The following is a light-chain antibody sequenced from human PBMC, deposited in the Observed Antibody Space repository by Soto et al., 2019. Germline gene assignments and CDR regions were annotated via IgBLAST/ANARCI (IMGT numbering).Light chain of an antibody. CDR2: GAS. V-gene: IGKV3-20*01. Sequence: EIVLTQSPGTLSLFPGERATLSCRASQSLITRYSAWYQQNPGQAPSLLICGASSRATGIPDRFSGSGSGTDFTLTISRLEPEAFAVYSCQQDGTSPTFGQGTRLEIK. CDR3: QQDGTSPT. CDR1: QSLITRY. J-gene: IGKJ5*01.